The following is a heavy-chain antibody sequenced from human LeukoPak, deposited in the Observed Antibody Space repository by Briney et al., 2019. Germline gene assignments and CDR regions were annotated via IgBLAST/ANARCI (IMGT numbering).Heavy chain of an antibody. CDR3: ARGHDYGDYVFDY. V-gene: IGHV3-53*01. CDR1: GFTVSSNY. Sequence: PGGSLRLSCAASGFTVSSNYMSWVRQAPGKGLEWVSVIYSGGSTYYADSVKGRFTTSRDNSKNTLYLQMNSLRAEDTAVYYCARGHDYGDYVFDYWGQGTLVTVSS. J-gene: IGHJ4*02. D-gene: IGHD4-17*01. CDR2: IYSGGST.